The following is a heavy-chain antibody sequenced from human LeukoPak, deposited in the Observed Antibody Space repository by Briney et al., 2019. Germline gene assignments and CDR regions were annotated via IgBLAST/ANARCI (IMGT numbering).Heavy chain of an antibody. J-gene: IGHJ4*02. V-gene: IGHV4-34*01. CDR1: GGSFSGYY. CDR3: ARLSVTAGFYY. CDR2: INHSGST. Sequence: SETLSLTCAVYGGSFSGYYWNWIRQPPGKGLEWIGEINHSGSTNYNPSLKSRVTISVDTSKNQFSLKLSSVTAADTAVYYCARLSVTAGFYYWGQGTLVTVSS. D-gene: IGHD5-18*01.